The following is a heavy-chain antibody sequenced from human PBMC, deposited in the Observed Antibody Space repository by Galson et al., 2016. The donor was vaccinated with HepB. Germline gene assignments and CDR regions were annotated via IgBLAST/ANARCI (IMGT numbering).Heavy chain of an antibody. CDR3: ARQIVSFYYYGMDV. D-gene: IGHD6-6*01. CDR1: RFTFSHYW. J-gene: IGHJ6*04. Sequence: SLRLSCAASRFTFSHYWMTWVRQAPGKGLEWVANIKEDGSEKYYVDSVKGRFTISRDNTKHSLFLQMNSLRDEDTGVYYCARQIVSFYYYGMDVWGEGTTVTVSS. CDR2: IKEDGSEK. V-gene: IGHV3-7*01.